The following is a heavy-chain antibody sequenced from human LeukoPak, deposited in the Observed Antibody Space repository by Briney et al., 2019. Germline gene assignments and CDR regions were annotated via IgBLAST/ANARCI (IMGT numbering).Heavy chain of an antibody. J-gene: IGHJ3*02. Sequence: PSETLSLTCTVSGGSISSGSYYWSWIRQPAGKGLEWIGRIYTSGSTNYNPSLKSRVTISVDTSKNQFSLKLSSVTAADTAVYYCARHLNWGGDAFDIWGQGTMVTVSS. CDR3: ARHLNWGGDAFDI. V-gene: IGHV4-61*02. D-gene: IGHD7-27*01. CDR1: GGSISSGSYY. CDR2: IYTSGST.